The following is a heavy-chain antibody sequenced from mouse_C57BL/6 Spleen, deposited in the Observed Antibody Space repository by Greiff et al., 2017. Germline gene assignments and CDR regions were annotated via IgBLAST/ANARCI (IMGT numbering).Heavy chain of an antibody. Sequence: QVQLKQPGAELVKPGASVKMSCKASGYTFTSYWITWVKQRPGQGLEWIGDIYPGSGSTNYNEKFKSKATLTVDTSSSTAYMQLSSLTSEDSAVYYCARCYGNFSMDYWCQGTSVTVSS. J-gene: IGHJ4*01. CDR3: ARCYGNFSMDY. CDR2: IYPGSGST. CDR1: GYTFTSYW. V-gene: IGHV1-55*01. D-gene: IGHD2-1*01.